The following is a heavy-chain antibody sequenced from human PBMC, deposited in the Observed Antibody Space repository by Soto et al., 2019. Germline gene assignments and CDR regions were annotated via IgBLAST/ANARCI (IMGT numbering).Heavy chain of an antibody. CDR1: GGSISSGGYY. V-gene: IGHV4-31*03. Sequence: QLQESGPGLVKPSQTLSLTCTVSGGSISSGGYYWTWIRQHPVKGLEWIGRIFYSGTTNYNPSLKSRVTISVDTSQNQFSLKLTSVTAADTAMYYCAKSTSLNAFDIWGQGTMVTVSA. CDR2: IFYSGTT. CDR3: AKSTSLNAFDI. J-gene: IGHJ3*02.